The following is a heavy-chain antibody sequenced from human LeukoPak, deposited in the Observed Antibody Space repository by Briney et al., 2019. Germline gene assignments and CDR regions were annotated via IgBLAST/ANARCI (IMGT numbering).Heavy chain of an antibody. V-gene: IGHV1-69*05. CDR3: AVWFYSSSWYGGSWFDP. D-gene: IGHD6-13*01. Sequence: SVKVSCKASGGTFSSYAISWVRQAPGQGLEWMGRIIPIFGTANYAQKFQGRVTITTDESTSTAYMELSSLRSEDTAVYYCAVWFYSSSWYGGSWFDPGGQGTLVTVS. CDR1: GGTFSSYA. CDR2: IIPIFGTA. J-gene: IGHJ5*02.